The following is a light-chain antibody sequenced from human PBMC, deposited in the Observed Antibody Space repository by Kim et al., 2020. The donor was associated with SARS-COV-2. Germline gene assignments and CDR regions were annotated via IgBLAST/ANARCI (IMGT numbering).Light chain of an antibody. CDR1: QSVSSN. CDR2: GAS. J-gene: IGKJ2*01. V-gene: IGKV3-15*01. Sequence: EIVMTQSPATLSVSPGERATLSCRASQSVSSNLAWYQQKPGQAPRVLIYGASTRATGIPARFSGSGSGTEFTLTISSLQSEDFALYSCQQYNSWPPTFGQGTKLEI. CDR3: QQYNSWPPT.